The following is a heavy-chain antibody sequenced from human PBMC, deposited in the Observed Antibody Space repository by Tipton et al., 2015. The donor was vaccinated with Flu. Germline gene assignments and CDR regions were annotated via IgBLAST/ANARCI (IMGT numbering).Heavy chain of an antibody. J-gene: IGHJ6*03. V-gene: IGHV4-4*07. CDR3: ARDRGSYMDV. CDR1: GGSISSYY. Sequence: TLSLTCTVSGGSISSYYWSWIRQPVGKGLEWIGHIYTSGSTNYNPSLKSRVTMSVDTSKNQFSLKLSSVTAADTAVYYCARDRGSYMDVWGKGTTVTVSS. D-gene: IGHD3-10*01. CDR2: IYTSGST.